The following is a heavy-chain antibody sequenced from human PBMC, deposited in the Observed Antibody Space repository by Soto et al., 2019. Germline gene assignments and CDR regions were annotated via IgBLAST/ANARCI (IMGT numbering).Heavy chain of an antibody. V-gene: IGHV4-30-2*01. CDR2: IYQSGTT. J-gene: IGHJ4*02. CDR3: ARAPRGNYGYPSYFDY. CDR1: GYSISRGGYS. Sequence: SETLSLTCDVSGYSISRGGYSWNWIRQPPGKGLEWIGNIYQSGTTDYNPSLKSRVTISVDTSKNQFSLKLSSVTAADTAVYYCARAPRGNYGYPSYFDYWGQGTLVTVSS. D-gene: IGHD3-10*01.